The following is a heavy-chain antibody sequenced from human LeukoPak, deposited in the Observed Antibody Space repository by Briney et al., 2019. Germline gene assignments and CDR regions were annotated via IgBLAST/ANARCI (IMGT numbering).Heavy chain of an antibody. CDR2: IYYSGGT. CDR3: DYYGSGTPANGWFDP. CDR1: GGSISISSYY. J-gene: IGHJ5*02. Sequence: PSETLSLTCTVSGGSISISSYYWGWIRQPPGKGLEWIGSIYYSGGTYYNPSLKSRVTISVDTSKNQFSLKLSSVTAADTAVYYCDYYGSGTPANGWFDPWGQGTLVTVSS. V-gene: IGHV4-39*01. D-gene: IGHD3-10*01.